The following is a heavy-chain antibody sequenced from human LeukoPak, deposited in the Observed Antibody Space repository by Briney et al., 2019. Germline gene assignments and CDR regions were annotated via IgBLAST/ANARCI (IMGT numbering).Heavy chain of an antibody. D-gene: IGHD6-13*01. CDR3: ATSKAGFDY. J-gene: IGHJ4*02. Sequence: GGSLRLSCAASGFTFSSYGMHWVRQAPGKGLEWVANIKQDGSEKYYVDSVKGRFTISRDNAKNSLFLQMNSLRAEDTAVYYCATSKAGFDYWGQGTLVTVSS. CDR1: GFTFSSYG. V-gene: IGHV3-7*01. CDR2: IKQDGSEK.